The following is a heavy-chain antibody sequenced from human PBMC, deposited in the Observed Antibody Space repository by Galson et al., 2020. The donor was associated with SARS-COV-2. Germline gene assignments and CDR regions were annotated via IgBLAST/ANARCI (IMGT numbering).Heavy chain of an antibody. J-gene: IGHJ3*02. CDR3: ARVDCSGGSCYYYAFDI. Sequence: SQTLSLTCTIPGGSISIVYWSRIRQPPGKGRERMGHISYRVSTNYNPSLKSRVTISVDTSKNQFSLKLSSVTAADTAVYYCARVDCSGGSCYYYAFDIWGQGTMVTVSS. CDR2: ISYRVST. V-gene: IGHV4-59*13. D-gene: IGHD2-15*01. CDR1: GGSISIVY.